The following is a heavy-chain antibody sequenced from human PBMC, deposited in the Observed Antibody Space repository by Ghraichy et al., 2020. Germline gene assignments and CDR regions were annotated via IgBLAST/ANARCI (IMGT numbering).Heavy chain of an antibody. Sequence: SETLSLTCTVSGDSINSYYCSWIRQPPGKGLEWIGDIYSSGRTIYNPSLRSRLSMSVDTPENQISLELSSVTAADTAVYFCARRSSHPNIDFKFDYWGQGILVTVSS. CDR1: GDSINSYY. J-gene: IGHJ4*02. CDR2: IYSSGRT. CDR3: ARRSSHPNIDFKFDY. D-gene: IGHD3-3*01. V-gene: IGHV4-4*09.